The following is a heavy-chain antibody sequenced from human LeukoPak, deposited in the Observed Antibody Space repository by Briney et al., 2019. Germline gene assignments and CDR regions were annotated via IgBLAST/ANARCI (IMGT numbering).Heavy chain of an antibody. CDR1: GGSFSGYS. CDR3: ARSLEQLVSYGMDV. J-gene: IGHJ6*02. D-gene: IGHD6-6*01. Sequence: SETLSLTCAVYGGSFSGYSWSWIRQPPGKGLNWIGEINHSGSTNYNPSLKSRITISVDTSKNQFSLKLSSVTAADTAVYYCARSLEQLVSYGMDVWGQGTTVTVSS. CDR2: INHSGST. V-gene: IGHV4-34*01.